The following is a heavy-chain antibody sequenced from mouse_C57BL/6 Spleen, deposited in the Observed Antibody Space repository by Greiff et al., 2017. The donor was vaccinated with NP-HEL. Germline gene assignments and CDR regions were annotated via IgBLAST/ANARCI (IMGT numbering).Heavy chain of an antibody. D-gene: IGHD2-4*01. CDR3: AKLDDYPDY. CDR1: GYTFTSYW. V-gene: IGHV1-7*01. Sequence: QVQLQQSGAELAKPGASVKLSCKASGYTFTSYWMHWVKQRPGQGLEWIGYINPSSGYTKYNQKFKDKATLTADKSSSTAYMQLSSLTYVDSAVSNCAKLDDYPDYWGQGTTLTVSS. CDR2: INPSSGYT. J-gene: IGHJ2*01.